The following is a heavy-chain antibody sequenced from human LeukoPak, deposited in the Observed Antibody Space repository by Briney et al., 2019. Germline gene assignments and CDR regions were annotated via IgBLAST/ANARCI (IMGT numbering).Heavy chain of an antibody. D-gene: IGHD3-3*01. V-gene: IGHV1-8*01. CDR1: RYTFTSYD. CDR3: ARGNYDFWSGYTPDYYYYXMDX. Sequence: ASVKVSFKASRYTFTSYDINWVRQATGQGPGWMGWMNPNSGNTDYAQKFQSRGTMTRNTSISTAYMELSSLRSEDTAVYYCARGNYDFWSGYTPDYYYYXMDXWGKGXTVTVS. CDR2: MNPNSGNT. J-gene: IGHJ6*03.